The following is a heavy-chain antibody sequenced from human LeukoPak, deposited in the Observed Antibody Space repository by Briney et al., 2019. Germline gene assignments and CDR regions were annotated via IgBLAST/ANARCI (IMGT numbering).Heavy chain of an antibody. CDR3: ARVVGEQLDL. CDR1: GFTFSSYG. D-gene: IGHD3-16*01. CDR2: ISSRSSTI. J-gene: IGHJ5*02. V-gene: IGHV3-48*01. Sequence: AGGSLRLSCAASGFTFSSYGMNWVRQAPGKGLEWVSYISSRSSTIDYADSVKGRFTISRDNAKNSLYLQMNSLRAEDTAVYYCARVVGEQLDLWGQGTLVTVSS.